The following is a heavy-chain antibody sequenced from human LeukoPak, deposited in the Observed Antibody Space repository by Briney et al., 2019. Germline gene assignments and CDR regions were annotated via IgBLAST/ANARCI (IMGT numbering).Heavy chain of an antibody. CDR3: ARAREVGFWSGYYPVITSNYYYYMDV. CDR1: GYTFTSYD. D-gene: IGHD3-3*01. CDR2: MNPNSGNT. V-gene: IGHV1-8*01. Sequence: ASVKVSCKASGYTFTSYDINWVRQATGQGLEWMGWMNPNSGNTGYAQKFQGRVTMTRNTSISTAYMELSSLRSEDTAVYYGARAREVGFWSGYYPVITSNYYYYMDVWGKGTTVTVSS. J-gene: IGHJ6*03.